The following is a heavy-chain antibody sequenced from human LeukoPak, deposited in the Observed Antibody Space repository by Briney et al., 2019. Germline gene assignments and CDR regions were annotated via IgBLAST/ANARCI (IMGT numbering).Heavy chain of an antibody. Sequence: GRSLRLSCAASGFTFSSYGMHWVRQAPGKGLDRVAVISYDGSNKYYADSVKGRFTISRDNSKNTLYLQMNSLRAEDTAVYYCAREYYDSSGYVPFFDYWGQGTLVTVSS. CDR2: ISYDGSNK. CDR3: AREYYDSSGYVPFFDY. CDR1: GFTFSSYG. V-gene: IGHV3-30*03. D-gene: IGHD3-22*01. J-gene: IGHJ4*02.